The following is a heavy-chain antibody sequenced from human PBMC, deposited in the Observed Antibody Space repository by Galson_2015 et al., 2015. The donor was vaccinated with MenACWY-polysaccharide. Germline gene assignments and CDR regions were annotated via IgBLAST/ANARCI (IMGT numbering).Heavy chain of an antibody. CDR2: MNPNRGNT. Sequence: SVKVSCKASGYTFTSYDINWVRQATGQGLEWMGWMNPNRGNTGYAQKFQGRVTMTRNTSISTAYMELSSLRSEDTAVYYCARGVRITIFGVARPSNDYWGQGTLVSVSS. V-gene: IGHV1-8*01. J-gene: IGHJ4*02. D-gene: IGHD3-3*01. CDR3: ARGVRITIFGVARPSNDY. CDR1: GYTFTSYD.